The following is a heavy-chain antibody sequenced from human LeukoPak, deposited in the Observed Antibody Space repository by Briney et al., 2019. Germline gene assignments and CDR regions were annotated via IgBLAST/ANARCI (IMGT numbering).Heavy chain of an antibody. J-gene: IGHJ4*02. CDR3: TRDRTTITLFEL. CDR2: ISPDGSTT. Sequence: PGGSLRLSCAASGFSISSYWMHWVRQVPGKGLVWVSRISPDGSTTGYADSVKGRFTASRDNARNTLYLQINCLRAEDSAVYYCTRDRTTITLFELWGQGTLVTVSS. CDR1: GFSISSYW. D-gene: IGHD4-11*01. V-gene: IGHV3-74*01.